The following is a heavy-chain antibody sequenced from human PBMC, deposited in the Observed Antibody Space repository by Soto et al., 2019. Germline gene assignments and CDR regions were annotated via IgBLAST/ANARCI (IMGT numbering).Heavy chain of an antibody. J-gene: IGHJ6*02. CDR1: GFTFSSYS. Sequence: EVQLVESGGGLVQPGGSLRLSCAASGFTFSSYSMNWVRQAPGKWLEWVSYISSSSSTIYYADSVKGRFTISRDNAKNSMYLQMNSLRDEDTAVYYCASIFITGLHYYYYYGMDVWGQGTTVTVSS. CDR2: ISSSSSTI. D-gene: IGHD1-20*01. CDR3: ASIFITGLHYYYYYGMDV. V-gene: IGHV3-48*02.